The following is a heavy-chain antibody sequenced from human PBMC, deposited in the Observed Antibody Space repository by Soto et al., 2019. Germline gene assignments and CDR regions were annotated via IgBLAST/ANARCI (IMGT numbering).Heavy chain of an antibody. Sequence: EVQLVESGGGLVQPGGSLRLSCAASGFTVSSNYMSWVRQAPGKGLEWVSVIYSGGSTYYADSVKGRFTISRHNSKNTRYLQMNSRRAEDTAVYYSAREGAGTDYWGQGTLVTVSS. CDR1: GFTVSSNY. J-gene: IGHJ4*02. CDR3: AREGAGTDY. CDR2: IYSGGST. V-gene: IGHV3-53*04. D-gene: IGHD6-19*01.